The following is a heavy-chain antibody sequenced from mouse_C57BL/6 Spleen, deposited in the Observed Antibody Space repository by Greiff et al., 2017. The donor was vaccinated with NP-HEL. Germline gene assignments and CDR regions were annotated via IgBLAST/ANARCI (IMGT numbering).Heavy chain of an antibody. J-gene: IGHJ2*01. Sequence: VQLQQPGAELVMPGASVKLSCKASGYTFTSYWMHWVKQRPGQGLEWIGEIDPSDSYTNYNQKFKGKSTLTVDKSSSTAYMQLSSLTSEDSAVYYCARLDDYGLDYWGQGTTLTVSS. CDR1: GYTFTSYW. D-gene: IGHD2-4*01. CDR3: ARLDDYGLDY. CDR2: IDPSDSYT. V-gene: IGHV1-69*01.